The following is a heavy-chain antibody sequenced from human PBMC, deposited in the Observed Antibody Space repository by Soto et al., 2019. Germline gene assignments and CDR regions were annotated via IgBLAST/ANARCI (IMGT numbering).Heavy chain of an antibody. CDR2: INPDNGNT. V-gene: IGHV1-3*01. D-gene: IGHD2-15*01. Sequence: QVQLVQSGAEVKKPGASVKISCKASGYTFTRYTMNWVRQAPGQRLEWMGWINPDNGNTKSSQKFQDRVIITMDTAASTAYMDLSSLRSEDMVVYYCARGIATGHLDPWGQGTLVTVSS. J-gene: IGHJ5*02. CDR1: GYTFTRYT. CDR3: ARGIATGHLDP.